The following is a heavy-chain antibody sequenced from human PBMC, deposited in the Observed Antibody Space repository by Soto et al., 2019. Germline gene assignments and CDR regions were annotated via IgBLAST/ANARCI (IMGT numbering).Heavy chain of an antibody. CDR1: GYTFTSYD. CDR3: ARVPPYYGSGSYYPQNWFDP. CDR2: MNPNSGNT. V-gene: IGHV1-8*01. Sequence: SVKGSCEASGYTFTSYDINWVRQATVQGLEWMGWMNPNSGNTGYSQKFQGRVTMTRNTSISTAYMELSSLRSEDTAVYYCARVPPYYGSGSYYPQNWFDPWGQGTLVTVSS. D-gene: IGHD3-10*01. J-gene: IGHJ5*02.